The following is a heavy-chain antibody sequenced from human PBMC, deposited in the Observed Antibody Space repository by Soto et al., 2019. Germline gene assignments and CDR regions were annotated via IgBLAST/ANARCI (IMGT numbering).Heavy chain of an antibody. D-gene: IGHD2-2*01. CDR2: ILTMFGTA. V-gene: IGHV1-69*06. Sequence: VEVSCKASENIFNRYSISWVRQGPGPGLEYMGGILTMFGTANYLEKFRGRLTPTADKSTTTTYIELADLRFADTAVYYCARVFSLDDPALNRFYHRGQRNLGPISS. J-gene: IGHJ4*02. CDR1: ENIFNRYS. CDR3: ARVFSLDDPALNRFYH.